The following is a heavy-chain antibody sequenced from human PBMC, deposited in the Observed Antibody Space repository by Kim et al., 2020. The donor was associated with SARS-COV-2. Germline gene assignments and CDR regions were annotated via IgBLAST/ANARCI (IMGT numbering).Heavy chain of an antibody. Sequence: PSLMGRVTISVDTSKNQFSLKLRSVTAADTAVYYCARVGGSSSSKEAGPWGQGTLVTVSS. V-gene: IGHV4-34*01. J-gene: IGHJ5*02. D-gene: IGHD6-13*01. CDR3: ARVGGSSSSKEAGP.